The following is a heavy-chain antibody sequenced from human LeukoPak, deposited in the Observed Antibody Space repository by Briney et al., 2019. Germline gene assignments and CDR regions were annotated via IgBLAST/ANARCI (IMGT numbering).Heavy chain of an antibody. CDR1: GYTFTGYY. CDR3: ARSVNDYGDYVGFGYYYYYGMDV. D-gene: IGHD4-17*01. Sequence: GASVKVSCKASGYTFTGYYMHWVRQAPGQGLEWMGGIIPIFGTANYAQKFQGRVTITADESTSTAYMELSSLRSEDTAVYYCARSVNDYGDYVGFGYYYYYGMDVWGQGTTVTVSS. V-gene: IGHV1-69*13. CDR2: IIPIFGTA. J-gene: IGHJ6*02.